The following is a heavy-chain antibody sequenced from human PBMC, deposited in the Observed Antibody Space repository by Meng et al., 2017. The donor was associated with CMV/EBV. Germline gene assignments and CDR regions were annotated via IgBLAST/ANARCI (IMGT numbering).Heavy chain of an antibody. CDR3: ARGDTATTSNWFDP. J-gene: IGHJ5*02. CDR2: IIPILGIA. CDR1: GGTFSSYA. V-gene: IGHV1-69*10. Sequence: SVKVYCKASGGTFSSYAISWVRQAPGQGLEWMGGIIPILGIANYAQKFQGRVTITADKSTSTAYMELSSLRSEDTAVYYCARGDTATTSNWFDPWGQGTLVTVS. D-gene: IGHD5-18*01.